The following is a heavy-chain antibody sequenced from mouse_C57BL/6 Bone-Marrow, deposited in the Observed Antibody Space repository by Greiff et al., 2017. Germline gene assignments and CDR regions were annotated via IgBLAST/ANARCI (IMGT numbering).Heavy chain of an antibody. V-gene: IGHV14-4*01. CDR2: IDPENGDT. CDR3: TTVEWLRRGYFDV. D-gene: IGHD2-2*01. CDR1: GFNIKDDY. Sequence: EVQLQESGAELVRPGASVKLSCPASGFNIKDDYMHWVKQRPEQGLEWIGWIDPENGDTEYASKFQGKATITADTASNTAYLQLSSLTSEDTAVYYCTTVEWLRRGYFDVWGTGTTVTVSS. J-gene: IGHJ1*03.